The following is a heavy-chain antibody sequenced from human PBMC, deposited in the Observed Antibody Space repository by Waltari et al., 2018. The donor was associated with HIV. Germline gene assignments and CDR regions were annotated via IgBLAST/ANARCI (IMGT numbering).Heavy chain of an antibody. CDR3: ARDAAPPEY. CDR1: GFSFSSEA. J-gene: IGHJ4*02. CDR2: ISYDGRNK. Sequence: QVQLVESGGGVVQPGRSLRLSCAASGFSFSSEAMHWVRQAPGKGLEWVAAISYDGRNKFYADSVKGRFTISRDNSKNTVYVEMSSLSPEDTAVYFCARDAAPPEYWGQGTLATVSS. V-gene: IGHV3-30*04.